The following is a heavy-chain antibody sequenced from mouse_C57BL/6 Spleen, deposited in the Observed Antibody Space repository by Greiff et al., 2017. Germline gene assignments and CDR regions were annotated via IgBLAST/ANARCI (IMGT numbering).Heavy chain of an antibody. Sequence: VQLVESGAELVKPGASVKMSCKASGYTFTTYPIEWMKQNHGKSLEWIGNFHPYNDDTKYNEKFKGKATLTVEKSSSTAYLELSRLTSDDSAVYYCARGGWAYAMDYWGQGTSVTVSS. D-gene: IGHD1-1*02. V-gene: IGHV1-47*01. J-gene: IGHJ4*01. CDR3: ARGGWAYAMDY. CDR1: GYTFTTYP. CDR2: FHPYNDDT.